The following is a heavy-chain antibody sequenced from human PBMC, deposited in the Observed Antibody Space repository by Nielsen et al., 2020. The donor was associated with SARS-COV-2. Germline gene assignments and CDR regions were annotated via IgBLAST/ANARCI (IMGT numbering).Heavy chain of an antibody. D-gene: IGHD3-22*01. CDR1: GFTFSSYG. V-gene: IGHV3-30*18. CDR2: ISYDGSNK. Sequence: GGSLRLSCAASGFTFSSYGMHWVRQAPGKGLEWVAVISYDGSNKYYADSVKGRFTISRDNSKNTLYLQMNSLRAEDTAVYYCAKDFWDDSSGYYFDYWGQGTLVTVSS. CDR3: AKDFWDDSSGYYFDY. J-gene: IGHJ4*02.